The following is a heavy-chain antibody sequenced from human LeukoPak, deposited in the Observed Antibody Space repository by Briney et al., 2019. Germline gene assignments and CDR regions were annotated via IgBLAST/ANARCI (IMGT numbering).Heavy chain of an antibody. D-gene: IGHD3-22*01. CDR3: ARRSSYYYDSRGAFDI. J-gene: IGHJ3*02. CDR1: GYSISSGYY. V-gene: IGHV4-38-2*01. Sequence: SETLSLTCAVSGYSISSGYYWGWIRQPPGKGLEWIGSIYHSGSTYYNPSLKSRVAISVDTSKNQFSLKLSSVTAADTAVYYCARRSSYYYDSRGAFDIWGQGTMVTVSS. CDR2: IYHSGST.